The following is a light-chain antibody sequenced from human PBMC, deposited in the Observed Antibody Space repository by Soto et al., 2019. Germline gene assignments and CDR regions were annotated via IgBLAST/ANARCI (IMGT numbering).Light chain of an antibody. Sequence: AIRMTQSPSSFSASPGDRVTITCRASQDISSYLAWYQQKPGEAPKLLIYAASTLQSGVPSRFSGSGSGTDFTLTISSLRSEDVATYYCQQYYSYPPFTFGPGTKVDIK. V-gene: IGKV1-8*01. CDR1: QDISSY. CDR3: QQYYSYPPFT. J-gene: IGKJ3*01. CDR2: AAS.